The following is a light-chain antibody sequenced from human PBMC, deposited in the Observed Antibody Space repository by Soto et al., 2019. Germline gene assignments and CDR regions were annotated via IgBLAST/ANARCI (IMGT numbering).Light chain of an antibody. CDR3: YSYAGGNNV. CDR1: SSDVGGYNF. V-gene: IGLV2-8*01. Sequence: QSVLTQSPSASGSPGQSVTISCTGTSSDVGGYNFVSWYQQYPGKVPKLMVYEVNKRPSGVPDRFSGSKSGNTSSLTVSWLQAEDEADYYCYSYAGGNNVFGTGTKVTVL. J-gene: IGLJ1*01. CDR2: EVN.